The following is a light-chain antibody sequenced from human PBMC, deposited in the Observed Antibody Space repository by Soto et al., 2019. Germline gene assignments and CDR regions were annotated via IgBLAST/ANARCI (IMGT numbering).Light chain of an antibody. J-gene: IGKJ4*01. Sequence: EIVLTQSPATLSLSPGERATLSCRTSQTVNTYLGWYQQKPGQAPRLLIYDASNRATGIPARFSASGSGTDFTLTISSLESEDSAVYYCQHRFNWPLTFGGGTKVEIE. CDR1: QTVNTY. CDR2: DAS. V-gene: IGKV3-11*01. CDR3: QHRFNWPLT.